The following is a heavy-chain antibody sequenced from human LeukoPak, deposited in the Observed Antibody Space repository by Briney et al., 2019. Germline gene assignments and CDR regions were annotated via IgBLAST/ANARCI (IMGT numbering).Heavy chain of an antibody. CDR2: ISAYNGNT. J-gene: IGHJ3*02. V-gene: IGHV1-18*01. CDR3: ARGLQETLGWLKAFSAFDI. D-gene: IGHD5-24*01. Sequence: ASVKVSCKASGYTFTSYGISWVRQAPGQGLEWMGWISAYNGNTNYAQMLQGRVTMTTDTSTSTAYMELRSLRSDDTAVYYCARGLQETLGWLKAFSAFDIWGQGTMVTVSS. CDR1: GYTFTSYG.